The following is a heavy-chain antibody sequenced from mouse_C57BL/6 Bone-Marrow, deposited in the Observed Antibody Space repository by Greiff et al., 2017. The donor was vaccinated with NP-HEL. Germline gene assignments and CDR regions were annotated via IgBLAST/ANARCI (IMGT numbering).Heavy chain of an antibody. J-gene: IGHJ2*01. CDR3: ARHEDDDYDSYYCDD. CDR1: GYTFTEYT. D-gene: IGHD2-4*01. V-gene: IGHV1-62-2*01. CDR2: FYPGSGSI. Sequence: VKLMESGAELVKPGASVKLSCKASGYTFTEYTIHWVKQRSGQGLEWIGWFYPGSGSIKYNEKFKDKATLTADKSSSTVYMELRILTSEDSAVYFCARHEDDDYDSYYCDDWGQGTTLTVSS.